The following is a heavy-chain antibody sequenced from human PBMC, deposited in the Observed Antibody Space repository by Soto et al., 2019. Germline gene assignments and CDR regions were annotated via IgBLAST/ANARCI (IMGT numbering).Heavy chain of an antibody. V-gene: IGHV3-7*01. CDR2: IKQDGSEK. CDR3: AREFRSYFDY. CDR1: GFTFSSYW. J-gene: IGHJ4*02. Sequence: PGGSLRLSCAASGFTFSSYWMSWVRQAPGKRLEWVANIKQDGSEKYYVASVKGRFTISRDNAKNSLCLQVNSLRADDSAIYYCAREFRSYFDYWGQGTLVTVSS.